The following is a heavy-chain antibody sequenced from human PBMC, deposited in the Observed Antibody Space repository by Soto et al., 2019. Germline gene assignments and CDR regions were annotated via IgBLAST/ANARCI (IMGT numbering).Heavy chain of an antibody. Sequence: SETLSLTCIVYGESISSSSYYWGWIRQPPGKGLEWIGSIYYSGRTYYNPSFKGRVTISIDTSKNQFSLKLGSVTATDTAVYYCARQRTTVVTQAYFDHWGQGALVTVSS. D-gene: IGHD2-21*02. CDR1: GESISSSSYY. V-gene: IGHV4-39*01. CDR2: IYYSGRT. CDR3: ARQRTTVVTQAYFDH. J-gene: IGHJ4*02.